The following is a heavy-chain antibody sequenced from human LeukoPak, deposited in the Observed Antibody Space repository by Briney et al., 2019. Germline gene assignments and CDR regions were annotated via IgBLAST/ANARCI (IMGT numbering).Heavy chain of an antibody. CDR3: ARGIQLWSKFDY. J-gene: IGHJ4*02. D-gene: IGHD5-18*01. CDR1: GGSISSGGYY. Sequence: SETLSLTCTVSGGSISSGGYYWSWIRQHPGKGLEWIGYIYYSRSTYYNPSLKSRVTISVDTSKNQFSLKLSSVTAADTAVYYCARGIQLWSKFDYWGQGTLVTVSS. V-gene: IGHV4-31*03. CDR2: IYYSRST.